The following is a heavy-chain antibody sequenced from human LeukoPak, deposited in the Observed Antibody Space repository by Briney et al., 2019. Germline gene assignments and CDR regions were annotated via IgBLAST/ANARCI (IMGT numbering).Heavy chain of an antibody. J-gene: IGHJ4*02. CDR3: TRGHRPKPHDY. Sequence: GGSLRLSCTASGFTFGDYALNWVRQAPGKGLEWVGFIRSKAYGGATEYAASVKGRFTISRDDSKSIAYLQMNSLKTEDTAVYYCTRGHRPKPHDYWGQGTLVIVSS. V-gene: IGHV3-49*04. CDR2: IRSKAYGGAT. CDR1: GFTFGDYA.